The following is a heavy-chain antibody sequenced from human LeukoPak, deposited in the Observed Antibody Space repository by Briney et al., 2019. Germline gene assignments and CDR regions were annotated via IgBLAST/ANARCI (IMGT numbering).Heavy chain of an antibody. CDR3: ARRPLNLNGDCFVDY. D-gene: IGHD2-21*02. CDR2: INHSGST. CDR1: GGSFSGYY. Sequence: PSETLSLTCAVYGGSFSGYYWSWIRQPPGKGLEWIGEINHSGSTNYNPSLKSRVTISVDTSKNQFSLKLSSVTAADTAVYYCARRPLNLNGDCFVDYWGQGTLVTVSS. J-gene: IGHJ4*02. V-gene: IGHV4-34*01.